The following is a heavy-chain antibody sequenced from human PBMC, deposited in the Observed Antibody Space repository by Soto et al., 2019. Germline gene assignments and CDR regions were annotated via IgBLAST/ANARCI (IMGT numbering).Heavy chain of an antibody. CDR1: GGSISSYY. D-gene: IGHD3-10*01. CDR2: VYYSGST. Sequence: SETLSLTCTVSGGSISSYYWSWIRQSPGKGLEWIGYVYYSGSTNYNPSLKSRVTISVDTSKNEFSVKLSSVTAADTAVYYCARDGDGRMTTNPYYYNGMDVWGQGTTVTVSS. J-gene: IGHJ6*02. V-gene: IGHV4-59*01. CDR3: ARDGDGRMTTNPYYYNGMDV.